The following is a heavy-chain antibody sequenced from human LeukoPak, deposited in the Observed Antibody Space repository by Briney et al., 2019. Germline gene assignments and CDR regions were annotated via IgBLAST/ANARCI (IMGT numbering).Heavy chain of an antibody. J-gene: IGHJ5*02. CDR3: GRGGKWDSSTDRSLIAS. CDR2: VFISENT. V-gene: IGHV4-4*08. Sequence: PETLSVTCIVSGCSISHYLWSWIRQPPGPGLEGIGYVFISENTSDIPSLQSRVTMSADRSRNQISLDLRSVAAADPAVYYCGRGGKWDSSTDRSLIASWGEGTPVRVSS. D-gene: IGHD6-13*01. CDR1: GCSISHYL.